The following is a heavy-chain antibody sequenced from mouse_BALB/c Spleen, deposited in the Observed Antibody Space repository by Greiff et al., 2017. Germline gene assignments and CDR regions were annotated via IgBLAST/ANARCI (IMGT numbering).Heavy chain of an antibody. CDR2: IDPETGGT. V-gene: IGHV1-15*01. Sequence: VKLMESGAELVRPGASVTLSCKASGYTFTDYEMHWVKQTPVHGLEWIGAIDPETGGTAYNQKFKGKATLTADKSSSTAYMELRSLTSEDSAVYYCTYYGNYGRFAYWGQGTLVTVPA. J-gene: IGHJ3*01. D-gene: IGHD2-1*01. CDR1: GYTFTDYE. CDR3: TYYGNYGRFAY.